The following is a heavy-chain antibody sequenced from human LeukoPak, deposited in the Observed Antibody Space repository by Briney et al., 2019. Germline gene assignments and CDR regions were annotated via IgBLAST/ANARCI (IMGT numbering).Heavy chain of an antibody. V-gene: IGHV4-59*01. CDR1: GGSMSSYY. J-gene: IGHJ4*02. Sequence: KPSETQSLTCTVSGGSMSSYYWSWIRQPPGKGLEWIGNIYYSGSTNYNPSLKSRVTISVDTSKKQFSLKVSSVTAADTAVYYCARGSWDMSFDYWGQGILVTVSS. D-gene: IGHD1-26*01. CDR3: ARGSWDMSFDY. CDR2: IYYSGST.